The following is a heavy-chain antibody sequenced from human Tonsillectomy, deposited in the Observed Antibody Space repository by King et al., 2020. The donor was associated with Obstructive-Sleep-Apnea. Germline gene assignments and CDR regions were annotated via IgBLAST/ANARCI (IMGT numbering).Heavy chain of an antibody. CDR3: ASLVGATSWDAFDI. J-gene: IGHJ3*02. CDR2: ILSDGSNK. Sequence: QVQLVESGGGVVQPGRSLKLSCAASGFTFSNYTMHWVRQAPGKGLEWVAVILSDGSNKYYAESGKGRLTISRDNSKNTLYLRLNSLLAEDTAVYYCASLVGATSWDAFDIWGQGTVVSVSS. CDR1: GFTFSNYT. D-gene: IGHD1-26*01. V-gene: IGHV3-30*04.